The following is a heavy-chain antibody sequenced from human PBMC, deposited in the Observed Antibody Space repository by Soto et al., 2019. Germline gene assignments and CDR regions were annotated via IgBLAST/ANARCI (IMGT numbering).Heavy chain of an antibody. V-gene: IGHV3-23*01. D-gene: IGHD5-18*01. Sequence: EVQLLESGGGLVQPGGSLRLSCAASEFSFGGYAMSWVRQAPGKGLEWVSSISGSGASAFYAASVRGRFTISRDNTGNTVSLQMSSLRAEDTALCYCAKGSRGYTTYYFDYWGQGTRITVSS. CDR2: ISGSGASA. J-gene: IGHJ4*02. CDR1: EFSFGGYA. CDR3: AKGSRGYTTYYFDY.